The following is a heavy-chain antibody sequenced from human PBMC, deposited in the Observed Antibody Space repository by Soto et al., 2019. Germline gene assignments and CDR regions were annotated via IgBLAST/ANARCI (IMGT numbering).Heavy chain of an antibody. CDR3: ARGAQLPHDYYYYYGMDV. CDR1: GYTFTSYG. Sequence: ASVKVSCKASGYTFTSYGISWVRQAPGQGLEWMGWISAYNGNTNYAQKLQGRVTMTTDTSTSTAYMELRSLRSDDTAVYYCARGAQLPHDYYYYYGMDVWGQGTTVTVSS. CDR2: ISAYNGNT. V-gene: IGHV1-18*01. J-gene: IGHJ6*02. D-gene: IGHD2-2*01.